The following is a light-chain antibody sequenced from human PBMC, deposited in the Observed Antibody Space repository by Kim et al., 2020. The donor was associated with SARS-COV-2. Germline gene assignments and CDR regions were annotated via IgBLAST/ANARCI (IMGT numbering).Light chain of an antibody. CDR1: QSISTY. Sequence: SVGDRVTITCRASQSISTYLNWYQQKSGKHPNLLIYAASNLESGVPSRFSGSGSGTDFTLTITSLQPEDFATYFCQQSYSTLPFTFGPGTKVDIK. CDR3: QQSYSTLPFT. CDR2: AAS. V-gene: IGKV1-39*01. J-gene: IGKJ3*01.